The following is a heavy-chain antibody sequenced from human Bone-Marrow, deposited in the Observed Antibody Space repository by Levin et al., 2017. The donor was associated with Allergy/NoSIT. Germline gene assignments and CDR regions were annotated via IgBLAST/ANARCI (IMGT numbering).Heavy chain of an antibody. Sequence: KPSETLSLTCSVSGGSINNNTYYWGWLRQPPGKGLEWIGSIYYRGTPYYHSSLKSRVTTSVDATKHQFSLRLSSVTAADTAVYYCARVVTGASGTYFDSWGQGTLVTVSS. J-gene: IGHJ4*02. CDR1: GGSINNNTYY. CDR3: ARVVTGASGTYFDS. D-gene: IGHD2-21*02. V-gene: IGHV4-39*07. CDR2: IYYRGTP.